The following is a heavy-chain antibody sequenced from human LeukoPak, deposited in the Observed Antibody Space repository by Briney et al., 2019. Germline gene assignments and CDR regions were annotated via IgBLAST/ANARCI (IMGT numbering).Heavy chain of an antibody. CDR1: GFAFSNYA. CDR3: AKEFRDFWSGYSTDAFDI. V-gene: IGHV3-23*01. D-gene: IGHD3-3*01. Sequence: GGSLGLSCAASGFAFSNYAMSWVRQAPGKGLEWVSAISGSGGSTYYADSVKGRFTISRDNSKNTLYLQMNSLRAEDTAVYYCAKEFRDFWSGYSTDAFDIWGQGTMVTVSS. CDR2: ISGSGGST. J-gene: IGHJ3*02.